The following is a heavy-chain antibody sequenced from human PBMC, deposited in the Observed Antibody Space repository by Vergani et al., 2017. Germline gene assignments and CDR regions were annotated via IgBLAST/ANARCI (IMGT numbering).Heavy chain of an antibody. CDR2: INAGNGNT. CDR3: ARGQERGIVVVITFRGLDY. CDR1: GYTFTSYA. J-gene: IGHJ4*02. V-gene: IGHV1-3*01. D-gene: IGHD3-22*01. Sequence: QVQLVQSGAEVKKPGASVKVSCKASGYTFTSYAMHWVRQAPGQRLEWMGWINAGNGNTKYSQKFQGRVTITRDTSASTAYMELSSLRSEDTAVYYCARGQERGIVVVITFRGLDYWGQGTLVTVSS.